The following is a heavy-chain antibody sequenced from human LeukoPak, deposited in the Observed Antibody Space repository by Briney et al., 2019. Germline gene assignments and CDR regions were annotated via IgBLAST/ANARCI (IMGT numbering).Heavy chain of an antibody. CDR3: AKVPNYFDS. CDR1: VFSFSNYW. Sequence: GGCLRLSYAASVFSFSNYWMLWVRQAPGKGLVCVTRMNSDGSATYYADSVQGRFTISRDNAKNTLYLQMNSLRAEDTAMYFCAKVPNYFDSWGQGTLVTVSS. V-gene: IGHV3-74*01. J-gene: IGHJ4*02. CDR2: MNSDGSAT.